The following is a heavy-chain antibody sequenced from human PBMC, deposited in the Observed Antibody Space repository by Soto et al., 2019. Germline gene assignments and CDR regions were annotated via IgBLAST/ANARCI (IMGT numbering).Heavy chain of an antibody. CDR3: ARGGYSYGFDSPLDV. V-gene: IGHV1-3*01. J-gene: IGHJ6*02. CDR2: INAGNGNT. D-gene: IGHD5-18*01. Sequence: PAASVKVSCKASGYGFSGHAIHWVRQAPGQGLECVGWINAGNGNTKYSQKFQDRVTITRDRSATTAYLELSSLRFEDTAIYYCARGGYSYGFDSPLDVWGPRTTVTVSS. CDR1: GYGFSGHA.